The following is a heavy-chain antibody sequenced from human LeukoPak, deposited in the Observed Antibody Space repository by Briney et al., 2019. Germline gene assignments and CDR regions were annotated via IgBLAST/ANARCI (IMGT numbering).Heavy chain of an antibody. D-gene: IGHD2-15*01. CDR3: ARESDCSGGSCQTGGGMDV. CDR1: GGTFSSYA. J-gene: IGHJ6*02. Sequence: SVKVSCKASGGTFSSYAISWVRQAPGQGLEWMGGIIPIFGTANYAQKFQGRVTITADESTSTAYVELSSLRSEDTAVYYCARESDCSGGSCQTGGGMDVWGQGTTVTVSS. V-gene: IGHV1-69*13. CDR2: IIPIFGTA.